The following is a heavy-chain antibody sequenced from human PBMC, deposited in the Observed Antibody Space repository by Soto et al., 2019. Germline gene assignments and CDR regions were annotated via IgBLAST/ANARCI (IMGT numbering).Heavy chain of an antibody. CDR2: ISYDGSNK. Sequence: QAQLVESGGGVVQPGRSLRLSCAASGFTFSSYAMHWVRQAPGKGLEWVAVISYDGSNKYYADSVKGRFTISRDNSKNTLYLQMNSLRAEDTAVYYCARGYDSSGYSYFDYWGQGTLVTVSS. J-gene: IGHJ4*02. CDR3: ARGYDSSGYSYFDY. V-gene: IGHV3-30-3*01. D-gene: IGHD3-22*01. CDR1: GFTFSSYA.